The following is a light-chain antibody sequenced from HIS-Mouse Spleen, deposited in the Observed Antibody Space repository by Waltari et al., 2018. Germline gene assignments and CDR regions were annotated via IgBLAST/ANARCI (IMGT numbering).Light chain of an antibody. Sequence: QSALTQPASVSGSPGQSLTIPCTGTSSDVCGYNYVSWYQQHPGKAPKLMIYEVSNRPSGVSNRFSGSKSGNTASLTISGLQAEDEADYYCSSYTSSSTLVVFGGGTKLTVL. CDR1: SSDVCGYNY. J-gene: IGLJ2*01. CDR3: SSYTSSSTLVV. V-gene: IGLV2-14*01. CDR2: EVS.